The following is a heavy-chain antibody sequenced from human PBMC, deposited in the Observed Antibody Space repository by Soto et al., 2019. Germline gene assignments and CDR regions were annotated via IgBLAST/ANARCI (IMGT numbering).Heavy chain of an antibody. Sequence: SETLSLTCTVSGGSIIRGGYYWIWIRQHPGKGLEWIGYIYYSGSTYYNPSLKSRVTISVDTSKNQFSLKLSSVTAADTAVYYCARALQTAIGFKYYYYGMDVWGQGTTVTVSS. V-gene: IGHV4-31*03. J-gene: IGHJ6*02. D-gene: IGHD2-21*02. CDR3: ARALQTAIGFKYYYYGMDV. CDR1: GGSIIRGGYY. CDR2: IYYSGST.